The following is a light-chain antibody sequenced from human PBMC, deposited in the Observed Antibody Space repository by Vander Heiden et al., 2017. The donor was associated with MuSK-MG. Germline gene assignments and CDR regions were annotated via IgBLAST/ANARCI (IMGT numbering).Light chain of an antibody. CDR3: QQYGSSPWT. V-gene: IGKV3-20*01. Sequence: EIVLTQSPGTLSLSPGERATLSCRASQSVSSSSLAWYHQKPGQAPRLLIYGASSRATGIPDRCSGSGSGTDFTLTISRLEPEDFAVFYCQQYGSSPWTFGQGTKVEIK. CDR1: QSVSSSS. J-gene: IGKJ1*01. CDR2: GAS.